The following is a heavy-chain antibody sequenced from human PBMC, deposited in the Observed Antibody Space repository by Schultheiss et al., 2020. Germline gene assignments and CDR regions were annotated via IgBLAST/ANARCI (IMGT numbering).Heavy chain of an antibody. CDR1: GGSISSGGYY. D-gene: IGHD3-22*01. CDR2: IYYSGST. V-gene: IGHV4-31*03. Sequence: SQTLSLTCTVSGGSISSGGYYWSWIRQHPGKGLEWIGYIYYSGSTYYNPSLKSRVTISVDTSKNQFSLKLSSVTAADTAVYYCAREVAVYSSGYYPIVGWFDPWGQGTLVTVSS. J-gene: IGHJ5*02. CDR3: AREVAVYSSGYYPIVGWFDP.